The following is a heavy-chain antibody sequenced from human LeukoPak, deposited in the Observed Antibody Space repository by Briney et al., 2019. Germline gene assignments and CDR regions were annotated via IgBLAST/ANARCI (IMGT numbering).Heavy chain of an antibody. Sequence: AGGSLRLSCAASRFTFSNGWMSWVRQAPGKGLECVGRIQSRADGGTTEYTAHVKGRFTISRDDSKNTLYLQMNSLKADDTAVYFCTTFPLPYKSDEYPEYGDVFDYWGQGTLVTVSS. V-gene: IGHV3-15*01. CDR1: RFTFSNGW. CDR2: IQSRADGGTT. J-gene: IGHJ4*02. D-gene: IGHD4-17*01. CDR3: TTFPLPYKSDEYPEYGDVFDY.